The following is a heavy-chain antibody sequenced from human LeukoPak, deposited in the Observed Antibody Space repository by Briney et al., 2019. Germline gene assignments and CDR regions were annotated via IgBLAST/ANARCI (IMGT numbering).Heavy chain of an antibody. CDR1: GYTFTSYG. D-gene: IGHD6-13*01. CDR3: ARDGGYSSSWYLGGYYYYYMDV. V-gene: IGHV1-18*04. Sequence: GASVKVSCKASGYTFTSYGISWVRQAPGQGLEWMGWIITYNGNTNYAQKLQGRVTMTTDTSTSTAYMELRSLRSDDTAVYYCARDGGYSSSWYLGGYYYYYMDVWGKGTTVTVSS. J-gene: IGHJ6*03. CDR2: IITYNGNT.